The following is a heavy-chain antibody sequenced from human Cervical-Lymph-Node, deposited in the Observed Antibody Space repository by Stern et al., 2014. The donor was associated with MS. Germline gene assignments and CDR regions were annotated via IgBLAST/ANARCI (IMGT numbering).Heavy chain of an antibody. V-gene: IGHV4-59*01. J-gene: IGHJ4*02. CDR3: ARGRHTAMVTSGRYFDL. CDR1: GASIQTFS. CDR2: MSNSGTT. Sequence: QLQLQESGPGRVQPSETLSLTCTVSGASIQTFSWNWIRQPPGKGLEWIGHMSNSGTTYYDPSLKSRVTISMDASKQQFSLSLTSVTAVDTAVYFCARGRHTAMVTSGRYFDLWGQGTLVTVSS. D-gene: IGHD5-18*01.